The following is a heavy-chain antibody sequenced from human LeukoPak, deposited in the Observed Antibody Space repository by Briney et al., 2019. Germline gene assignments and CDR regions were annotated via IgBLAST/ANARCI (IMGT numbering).Heavy chain of an antibody. Sequence: ASVKVSCKASGYTFTAYYMHWVRQAPGQGLEWMGWINPNSGCTNYAQKFQGRVAMTRDTSISTAYMELSSLRSDDTAVYYCARDDTSGKQQPKNWFDPWGQGTLVTVSS. J-gene: IGHJ5*02. CDR1: GYTFTAYY. D-gene: IGHD6-13*01. V-gene: IGHV1-2*02. CDR2: INPNSGCT. CDR3: ARDDTSGKQQPKNWFDP.